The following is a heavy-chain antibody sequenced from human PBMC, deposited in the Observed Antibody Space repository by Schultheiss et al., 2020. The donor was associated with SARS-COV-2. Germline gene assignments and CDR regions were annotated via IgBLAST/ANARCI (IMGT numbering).Heavy chain of an antibody. CDR3: ARHLYGDYALGYYGMDV. Sequence: GESLKISCKGSGYSFTSYWIGWVRQMPGKGLEWMGIIYPCDSDTRYSPSFQGQVTISADKSISTAYLQWSSLKASDTAMYYCARHLYGDYALGYYGMDVWGQGTTVTVSS. J-gene: IGHJ6*02. D-gene: IGHD4-17*01. CDR1: GYSFTSYW. CDR2: IYPCDSDT. V-gene: IGHV5-51*01.